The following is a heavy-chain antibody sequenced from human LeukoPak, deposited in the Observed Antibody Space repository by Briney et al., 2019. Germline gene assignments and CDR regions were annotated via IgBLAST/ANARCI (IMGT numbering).Heavy chain of an antibody. Sequence: GSLRLSCAASGFTFSSYWMSWVRQAPGKGLEWVANIKQDGSEKYYVDSVKGRFTISRDNAKNTLYLQTNSLRAEDTAVYYCAELGITMIGGVWGKGTTVTISS. CDR2: IKQDGSEK. V-gene: IGHV3-7*01. CDR1: GFTFSSYW. CDR3: AELGITMIGGV. D-gene: IGHD3-10*02. J-gene: IGHJ6*04.